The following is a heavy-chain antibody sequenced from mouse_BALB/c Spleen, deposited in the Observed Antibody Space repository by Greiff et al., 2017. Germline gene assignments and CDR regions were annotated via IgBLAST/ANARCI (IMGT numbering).Heavy chain of an antibody. V-gene: IGHV1-4*02. J-gene: IGHJ2*01. CDR3: AIYYRYDYYFDY. Sequence: QVQLKESAAELARPGASVKMSCKASGYTFTSYTMHWVKQRPGQGLEWIGYINPSSGYTEYNQKFKDKTTLTADKSSSTAYMQLSSLTSEDSAVYYCAIYYRYDYYFDYWGQGTTLTVSS. CDR1: GYTFTSYT. D-gene: IGHD2-14*01. CDR2: INPSSGYT.